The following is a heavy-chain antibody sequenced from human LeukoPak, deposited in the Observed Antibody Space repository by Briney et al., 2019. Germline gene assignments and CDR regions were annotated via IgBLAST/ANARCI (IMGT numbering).Heavy chain of an antibody. CDR2: INHSGST. V-gene: IGHV4-39*07. J-gene: IGHJ4*02. CDR3: ARGRDILTGYPLYFDY. D-gene: IGHD3-9*01. CDR1: GGSISSSSYY. Sequence: SETLSLTCTVSGGSISSSSYYWSWIRQPPGKGLEWIGEINHSGSTNYNPSLKSRVTISVDTSKNQFSLKLSSVTAADTAVYYCARGRDILTGYPLYFDYWGQGTLVTVSS.